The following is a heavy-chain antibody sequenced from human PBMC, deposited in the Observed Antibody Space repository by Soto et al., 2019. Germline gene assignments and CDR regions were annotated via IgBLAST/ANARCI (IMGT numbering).Heavy chain of an antibody. CDR1: AFTFSSYS. V-gene: IGHV3-21*01. J-gene: IGHJ3*02. CDR3: ERVRAVVDISAFDI. Sequence: GGSMRLSISASAFTFSSYSMNWVRTTTGKGLEWVSSISSSSSYIYYADSVKVRFTISRDNAKNSLYLQMNSLRAEDTAVYYCERVRAVVDISAFDIWGQGTMVTVSS. CDR2: ISSSSSYI. D-gene: IGHD2-15*01.